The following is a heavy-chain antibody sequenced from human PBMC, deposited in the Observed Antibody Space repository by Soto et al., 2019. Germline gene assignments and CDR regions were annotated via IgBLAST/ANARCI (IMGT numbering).Heavy chain of an antibody. Sequence: QVQLVESGGGVVQPGRSLRLSCAASGFTFSSYTMHWVRQAPGKGLEWVAVISYDDGVNKYYADSVKGRFTISRDNSKNTLYLQMNSPRAEDTAVYSCARSIAVAGTPEFDYWGQGALVTVSS. CDR2: ISYDDGVNK. CDR1: GFTFSSYT. CDR3: ARSIAVAGTPEFDY. D-gene: IGHD6-19*01. J-gene: IGHJ4*02. V-gene: IGHV3-30-3*01.